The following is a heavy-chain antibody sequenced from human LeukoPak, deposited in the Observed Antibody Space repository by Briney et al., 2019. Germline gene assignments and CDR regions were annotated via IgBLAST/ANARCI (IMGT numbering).Heavy chain of an antibody. D-gene: IGHD5-24*01. CDR1: GYTFTSYY. V-gene: IGHV1-69*13. CDR2: IIPIFGTA. J-gene: IGHJ6*03. Sequence: ASVKVSCKASGYTFTSYYMHWVRQAPGQGLEWMGGIIPIFGTANYAQKFQGRVTITADESTSTAYMELSSLRSEDTAVYYCATKGDGSSNYYYYMDVWGKGTTVTVSS. CDR3: ATKGDGSSNYYYYMDV.